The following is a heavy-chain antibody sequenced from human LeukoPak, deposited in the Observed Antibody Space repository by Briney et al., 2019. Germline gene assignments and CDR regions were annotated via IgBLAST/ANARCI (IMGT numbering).Heavy chain of an antibody. Sequence: PSETLSLTCTVSGGSISSYYWSWIRQPPGKGLEWIGYIYYSGSTNYNPSLKSRVTISVDTSKNQFPLKLSSVTAADTAVYYCARDVEFNYGMDVWGKGTTVTVSS. CDR1: GGSISSYY. CDR3: ARDVEFNYGMDV. V-gene: IGHV4-59*01. CDR2: IYYSGST. J-gene: IGHJ6*04. D-gene: IGHD3-10*01.